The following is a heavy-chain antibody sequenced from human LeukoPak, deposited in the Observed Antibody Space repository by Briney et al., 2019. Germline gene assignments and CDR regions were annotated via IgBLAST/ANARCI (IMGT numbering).Heavy chain of an antibody. CDR1: GGSISSSSYY. V-gene: IGHV4-39*01. J-gene: IGHJ4*02. CDR3: ARQTGSGLFILP. Sequence: SSETLSLTCAVSGGSISSSSYYWGWIRQPPGKGLEWIGSIYYSGNTYYNASLKSQVSISIDTSKNQFSLRLTSVTAADTAVYYCARQTGSGLFILPGGQGTLVTVSS. CDR2: IYYSGNT. D-gene: IGHD3/OR15-3a*01.